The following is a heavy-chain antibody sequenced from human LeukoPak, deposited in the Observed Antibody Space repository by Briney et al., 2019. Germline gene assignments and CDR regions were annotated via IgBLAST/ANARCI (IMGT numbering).Heavy chain of an antibody. Sequence: PGGSLRLSCAASGFTFSNYMMHWVRQAPGKGLVWVSRIKSDGITITYADSVKGRFTISRDNAKNTLYLQMNSLRAEDTAVYYCARVATWDSSSWYDWGQGTLVTVSS. D-gene: IGHD6-13*01. CDR3: ARVATWDSSSWYD. J-gene: IGHJ4*02. V-gene: IGHV3-74*01. CDR2: IKSDGITI. CDR1: GFTFSNYM.